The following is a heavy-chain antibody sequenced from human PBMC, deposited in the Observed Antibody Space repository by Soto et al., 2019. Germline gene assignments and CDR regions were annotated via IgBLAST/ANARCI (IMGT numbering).Heavy chain of an antibody. Sequence: GGSLRLSCAASGFTFSSYGMHWVRQAPGKGLEWVAVIWYDGSNKYYADSVKGRFTISRDNSKNTLYLQMNSLRAEDTAVYYCASLPTLDYGGNLDSSWGAYYYYYGMDVWGQGTTVTVSS. CDR1: GFTFSSYG. V-gene: IGHV3-33*01. D-gene: IGHD4-17*01. J-gene: IGHJ6*02. CDR3: ASLPTLDYGGNLDSSWGAYYYYYGMDV. CDR2: IWYDGSNK.